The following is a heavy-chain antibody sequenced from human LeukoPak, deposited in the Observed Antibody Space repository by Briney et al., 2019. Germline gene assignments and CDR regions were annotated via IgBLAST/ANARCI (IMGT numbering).Heavy chain of an antibody. Sequence: QPGGSLRLSCAASGFTFSSYAMTWVRQAPGEGLEWVSAISPSGGDTYYADSVQGRFSISRDDSKNTLYLQMNSLRADDTAVYYCAKIHEDFWSGYKPFDYWGQGTLVTVSS. J-gene: IGHJ4*02. CDR3: AKIHEDFWSGYKPFDY. V-gene: IGHV3-23*01. CDR2: ISPSGGDT. CDR1: GFTFSSYA. D-gene: IGHD3-3*01.